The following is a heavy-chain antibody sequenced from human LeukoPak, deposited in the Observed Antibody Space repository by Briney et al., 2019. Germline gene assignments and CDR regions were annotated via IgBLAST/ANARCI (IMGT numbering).Heavy chain of an antibody. Sequence: PSETLSLTWAVYGGSFSGYYWTWIRQPPGKGLEWIGEINHSGSTNYNPSLKSRVTISVDTSKSQFSLKLSSVTAADTAIYFCARRGLRFLESVKYSWFDPWGQGTLVTVS. D-gene: IGHD3-3*01. V-gene: IGHV4-34*01. J-gene: IGHJ5*02. CDR1: GGSFSGYY. CDR3: ARRGLRFLESVKYSWFDP. CDR2: INHSGST.